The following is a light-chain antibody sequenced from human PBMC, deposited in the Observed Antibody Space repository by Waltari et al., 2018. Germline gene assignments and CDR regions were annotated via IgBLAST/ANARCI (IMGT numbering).Light chain of an antibody. CDR1: QSLKWA. CDR2: GAS. CDR3: QNYERLPAT. V-gene: IGKV3-20*01. Sequence: EIVLTQSPGTLSLSPGERATLPCRASQSLKWALVWYHRKPGQAPRLLIYGASTRAAGIPDSFSGSGYGTDFSLTISRLGPEDSAVYYCQNYERLPATFGQGTKVEIK. J-gene: IGKJ1*01.